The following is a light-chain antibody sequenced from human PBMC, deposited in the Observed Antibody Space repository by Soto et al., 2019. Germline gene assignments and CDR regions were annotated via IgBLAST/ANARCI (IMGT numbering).Light chain of an antibody. CDR3: SSHTSSSTFV. CDR2: GVS. J-gene: IGLJ1*01. CDR1: SSDIGGYDY. V-gene: IGLV2-14*03. Sequence: QPALNQPASVSASTGRSITIPCTGTSSDIGGYDYVSWYQHHPGKAPKVMIYGVSNRPSGVSIRFSGSKSGNTASLTISGLQAEDEADYYCSSHTSSSTFVFGAGTRSPS.